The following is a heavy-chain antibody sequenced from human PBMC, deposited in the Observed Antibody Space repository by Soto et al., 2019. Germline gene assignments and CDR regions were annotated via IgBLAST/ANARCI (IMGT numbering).Heavy chain of an antibody. CDR1: GGSFSGYY. CDR3: ARVVGPEYSSSREFDY. CDR2: INHSGST. J-gene: IGHJ4*02. D-gene: IGHD6-6*01. Sequence: PSETLSLTCAVYGGSFSGYYWSWIRQPPGKGLEWIGEINHSGSTNYNPSLKSRVTISVDTSKNQFSLKLSSVTAADTAVYYCARVVGPEYSSSREFDYWGQGTLVTVSS. V-gene: IGHV4-34*01.